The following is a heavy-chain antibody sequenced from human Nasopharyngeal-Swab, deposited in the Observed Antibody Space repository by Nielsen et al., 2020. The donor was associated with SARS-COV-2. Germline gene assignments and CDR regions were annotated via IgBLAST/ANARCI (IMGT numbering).Heavy chain of an antibody. D-gene: IGHD6-6*01. V-gene: IGHV3-33*01. CDR1: GFTFSSYG. CDR2: IWYDGSNK. Sequence: GESLKISCAASGFTFSSYGMHWVRQAPGKGLEWVAVIWYDGSNKYYADSVKGRFTISRDNSKNTLYLQMNSLRAEDTAVYYCAREWGVKQLAHYYYGMDVWGQGTTVTVSS. CDR3: AREWGVKQLAHYYYGMDV. J-gene: IGHJ6*02.